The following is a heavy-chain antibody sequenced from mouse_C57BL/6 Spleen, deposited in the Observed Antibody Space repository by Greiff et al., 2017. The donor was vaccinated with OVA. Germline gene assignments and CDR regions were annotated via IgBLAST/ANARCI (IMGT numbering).Heavy chain of an antibody. D-gene: IGHD1-1*01. CDR2: IWRGGST. CDR1: GFSLTSYG. Sequence: QVQLKESGPGLVQPSQSLSITCTVSGFSLTSYGVHWVRQTPGKGLEWLGVIWRGGSTDYNAAFMSRLSLTKDNSKSQVFFKMNSLQADDTAIYYCAKITTVVADWYFDVWGTGTTVTVSS. CDR3: AKITTVVADWYFDV. V-gene: IGHV2-5*01. J-gene: IGHJ1*03.